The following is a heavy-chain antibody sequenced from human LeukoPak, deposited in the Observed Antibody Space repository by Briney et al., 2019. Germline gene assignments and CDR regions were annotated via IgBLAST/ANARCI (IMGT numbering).Heavy chain of an antibody. CDR3: ARVGVDIVATISGGDY. CDR1: GYTFTNYA. CDR2: IHAGNGNT. V-gene: IGHV1-3*01. J-gene: IGHJ4*02. D-gene: IGHD5-12*01. Sequence: GASVKDSCKASGYTFTNYAMHWVRQAPGQRLEWMGWIHAGNGNTRFSQKFQGRVTITRDTSASTAYMELSSLTSEDTAVYYCARVGVDIVATISGGDYWGQGTLVTVSS.